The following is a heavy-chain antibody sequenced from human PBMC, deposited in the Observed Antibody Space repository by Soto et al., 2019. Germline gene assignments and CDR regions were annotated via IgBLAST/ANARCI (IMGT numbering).Heavy chain of an antibody. CDR1: GFTFSTYS. CDR3: ATYTGSYYHYGMDV. J-gene: IGHJ6*02. V-gene: IGHV3-21*01. D-gene: IGHD5-12*01. Sequence: GGSLRLSCAASGFTFSTYSMNWVRQAPGKVLEWVSSISSGSSYIYYADSVKGRFTISRDNANNSLYLRMNSLRAEDTAVYYCATYTGSYYHYGMDVWGQGTTVTVSS. CDR2: ISSGSSYI.